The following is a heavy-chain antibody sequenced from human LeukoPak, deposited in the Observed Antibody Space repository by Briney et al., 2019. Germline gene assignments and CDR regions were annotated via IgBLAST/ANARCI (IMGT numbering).Heavy chain of an antibody. CDR3: ARDKWDYGGDPESYFDY. CDR2: ISYDGSNK. Sequence: GRSLRLSCAASGFTFSSYGMHWVRQAPGKGLEWVAVISYDGSNKYYADSVKGRFTISRDNAKNSLYLQLSSLRAEDTAVYYCARDKWDYGGDPESYFDYWGQGTLVTVSS. V-gene: IGHV3-30*03. J-gene: IGHJ4*02. CDR1: GFTFSSYG. D-gene: IGHD4-23*01.